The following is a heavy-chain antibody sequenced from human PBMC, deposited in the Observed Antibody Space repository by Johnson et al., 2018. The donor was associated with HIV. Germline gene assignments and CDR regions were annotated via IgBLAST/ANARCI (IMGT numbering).Heavy chain of an antibody. Sequence: QVQLVESGGGVVQPGRSLRLSCAASGFTFSDYYMSWIRQGTGKGLEWVSAISGSGSIIYYADSVKGRFTISRDNAKNSLFLQMNSLRTEDTGVYYCARREVVFGSYDNWDAFDIWGQGTMVTVSS. V-gene: IGHV3-11*04. CDR2: ISGSGSII. CDR3: ARREVVFGSYDNWDAFDI. D-gene: IGHD1-1*01. CDR1: GFTFSDYY. J-gene: IGHJ3*02.